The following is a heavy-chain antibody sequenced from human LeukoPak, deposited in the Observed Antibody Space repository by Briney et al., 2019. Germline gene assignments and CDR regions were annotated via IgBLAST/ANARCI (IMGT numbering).Heavy chain of an antibody. CDR1: GFTFSSFA. J-gene: IGHJ6*02. Sequence: RRSRRPSWAAPGFTFSSFAMHWVRPAPGEGLEWVAVISSDGVNKYYADSVKGRFTISRDNSTNTLYLQMNSLRAEDTAVYYFARGLVWFREFPLPYNYGMDVWGQGTTVTVSS. V-gene: IGHV3-30-3*01. D-gene: IGHD3-10*01. CDR2: ISSDGVNK. CDR3: ARGLVWFREFPLPYNYGMDV.